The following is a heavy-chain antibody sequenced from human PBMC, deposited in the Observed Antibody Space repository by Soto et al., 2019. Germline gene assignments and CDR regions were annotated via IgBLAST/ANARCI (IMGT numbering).Heavy chain of an antibody. Sequence: SETLSLTCAVSGGSISSGGYSWSWIRQPPGKGLEWIGYIYHSGSTYYNPSLKSRVTISVDRSKNQFSLKLTSVTAADTAVYYCARLGGFFQALDSWGQGTLVTVSS. D-gene: IGHD2-15*01. CDR3: ARLGGFFQALDS. CDR1: GGSISSGGYS. V-gene: IGHV4-30-2*01. J-gene: IGHJ4*02. CDR2: IYHSGST.